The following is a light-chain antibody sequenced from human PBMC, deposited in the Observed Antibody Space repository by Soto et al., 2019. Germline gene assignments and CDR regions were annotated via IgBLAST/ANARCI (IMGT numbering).Light chain of an antibody. CDR2: GAS. J-gene: IGKJ4*01. CDR1: QSVSGN. Sequence: EIVMTQSPATLSVSPGERATLSCRASQSVSGNLAWYQQKPGQPPRLLIYGASTRATGIPARFSGSGSGREFTLTISSLQSEDFAVYYCQLYNNWTLTFGGGTTVEIK. CDR3: QLYNNWTLT. V-gene: IGKV3-15*01.